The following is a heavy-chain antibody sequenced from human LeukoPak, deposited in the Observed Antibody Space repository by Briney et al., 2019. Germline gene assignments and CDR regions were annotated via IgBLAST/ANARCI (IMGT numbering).Heavy chain of an antibody. CDR3: ARDPQADY. V-gene: IGHV3-74*01. J-gene: IGHJ4*02. Sequence: GGSLRLSCAASGFTFRSYWMHWVRQAPGKGLEWVSGINWNGGSTGYADSVKGRFTISRDNSKNTLSLQMNSLRAEDTAVYYCARDPQADYWGQGTLVTVSS. CDR1: GFTFRSYW. CDR2: INWNGGST.